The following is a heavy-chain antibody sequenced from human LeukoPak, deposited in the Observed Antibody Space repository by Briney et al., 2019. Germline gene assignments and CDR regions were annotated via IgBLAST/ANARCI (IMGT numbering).Heavy chain of an antibody. CDR1: GFSFSNFA. J-gene: IGHJ3*02. CDR2: ISGSGGST. Sequence: GGSLRLSCAASGFSFSNFAMTWARQAPGKGLEWVSAISGSGGSTYYADSVKGRFTISRDNSKNTLYLQMNSLRAEDTAVYYCAKEEYYDILTGYPPLGAFDIWGQGTMVTVSS. V-gene: IGHV3-23*01. CDR3: AKEEYYDILTGYPPLGAFDI. D-gene: IGHD3-9*01.